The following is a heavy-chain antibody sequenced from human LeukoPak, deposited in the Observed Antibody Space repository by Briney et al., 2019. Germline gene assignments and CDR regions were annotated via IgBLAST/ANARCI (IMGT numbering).Heavy chain of an antibody. CDR2: INPNSGGT. Sequence: ASVKVSCKASGYTFTGYYMHWVRQAPGQGLEWMGRINPNSGGTNYAQKFRGRVTMTRDTSISTAYMELSRLRSDDTAVYYCARLVQLEPTKRGYYYYYMDVWGKGTTVTVSS. V-gene: IGHV1-2*06. CDR1: GYTFTGYY. D-gene: IGHD1-1*01. CDR3: ARLVQLEPTKRGYYYYYMDV. J-gene: IGHJ6*03.